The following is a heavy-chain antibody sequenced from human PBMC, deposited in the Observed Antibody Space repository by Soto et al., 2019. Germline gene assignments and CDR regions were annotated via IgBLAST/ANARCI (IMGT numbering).Heavy chain of an antibody. V-gene: IGHV4-34*01. CDR2: INHSGST. D-gene: IGHD6-13*01. J-gene: IGHJ5*02. Sequence: SETLSLTCTVSGDSISAYSWSWVRQPPGKGLEWIGEINHSGSTNYNPSLKSRVTISVDTSKNQFSLKLSSVTAADTAVYYCARKTIAAAPFDPWGRGTLVTVSS. CDR1: GDSISAYS. CDR3: ARKTIAAAPFDP.